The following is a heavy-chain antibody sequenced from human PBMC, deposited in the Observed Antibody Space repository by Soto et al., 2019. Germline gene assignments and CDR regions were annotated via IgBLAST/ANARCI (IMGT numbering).Heavy chain of an antibody. CDR3: ARAHFIAVAGTDWYFDL. CDR1: GGSISSSSYY. D-gene: IGHD6-19*01. V-gene: IGHV4-39*01. CDR2: IYYSGST. Sequence: SETLSLTCTVSGGSISSSSYYWGWIRQPPGKGLEWIGSIYYSGSTYYNPSLKSRVTISVDTSKNQFSLKLSSVTAADTAVYYCARAHFIAVAGTDWYFDLWGRGTLVTVSS. J-gene: IGHJ2*01.